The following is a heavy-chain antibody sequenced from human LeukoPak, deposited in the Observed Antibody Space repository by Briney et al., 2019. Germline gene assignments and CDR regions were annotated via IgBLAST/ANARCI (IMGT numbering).Heavy chain of an antibody. J-gene: IGHJ5*02. V-gene: IGHV4-38-2*02. CDR3: AREGRYSSGWFDL. CDR1: GYSISSGYY. Sequence: PSETLSLTCAVSGYSISSGYYWGWIRQPPGKGLEWIGSIYHSGSTYYNPSLKSRVTISVDTSKNQFSLKLSYVTAADTAVYYCAREGRYSSGWFDLWGQGTLVTVSS. D-gene: IGHD3-9*01. CDR2: IYHSGST.